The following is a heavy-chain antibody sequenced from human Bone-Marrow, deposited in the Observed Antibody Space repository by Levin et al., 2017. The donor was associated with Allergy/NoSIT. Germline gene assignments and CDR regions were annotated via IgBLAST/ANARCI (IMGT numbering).Heavy chain of an antibody. CDR2: ISGSGGST. J-gene: IGHJ4*02. CDR3: AKDGGSGWNYYFDY. Sequence: GESLKISCAASGFTFSSYAMSWVRQAPGKGLEWVSAISGSGGSTYYADSVKGRFTISRDNSKNTLYLQMNSLRAEDTAVYYCAKDGGSGWNYYFDYWGQGTLVTVSS. V-gene: IGHV3-23*01. CDR1: GFTFSSYA. D-gene: IGHD6-19*01.